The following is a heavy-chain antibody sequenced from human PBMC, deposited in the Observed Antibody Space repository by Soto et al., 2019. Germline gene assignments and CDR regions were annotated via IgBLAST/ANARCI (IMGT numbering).Heavy chain of an antibody. V-gene: IGHV5-51*01. Sequence: GESLKISCKGPGYSFTSYWIGWVRQMPGKGLEWMGIIFPGDSDTRYSPSFQGQVTISADKSISTAYLQWSSLKASDTAMYYCARPLAAAGTGEYYFDSWGQGTLVTVPS. CDR1: GYSFTSYW. CDR2: IFPGDSDT. CDR3: ARPLAAAGTGEYYFDS. D-gene: IGHD6-13*01. J-gene: IGHJ4*02.